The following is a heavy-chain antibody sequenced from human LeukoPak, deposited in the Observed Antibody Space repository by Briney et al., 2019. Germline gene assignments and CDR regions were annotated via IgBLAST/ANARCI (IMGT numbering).Heavy chain of an antibody. CDR2: TYFRSTWYN. D-gene: IGHD5-18*01. CDR1: EDSVSSDIAA. J-gene: IGHJ4*02. V-gene: IGHV6-1*01. Sequence: SRTLPLTCAISEDSVSSDIAAWRSIRPSPSSCLEWLGWTYFRSTWYNDYAVSVKSRITINPDTSKNQFSLQLNSVTPEDTAVYYCARDWDTAMVTESSVCYFDYWGQGTLVTVSS. CDR3: ARDWDTAMVTESSVCYFDY.